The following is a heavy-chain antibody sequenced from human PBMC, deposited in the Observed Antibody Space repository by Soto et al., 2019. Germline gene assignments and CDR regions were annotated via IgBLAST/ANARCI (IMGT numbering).Heavy chain of an antibody. CDR2: IYYSGST. CDR3: ARGVGDYGDRVGYYYGMDV. V-gene: IGHV4-30-4*01. Sequence: QVQLQESGPGLVKPSQTLSLTCTVSGGSISSGDYYWSWIRQPPGKGLEWIGYIYYSGSTYYNPSLKSRVTISVDTSKNLFSLKLSSVTAADTAVYYCARGVGDYGDRVGYYYGMDVWGQGTTVTVSS. J-gene: IGHJ6*02. D-gene: IGHD4-17*01. CDR1: GGSISSGDYY.